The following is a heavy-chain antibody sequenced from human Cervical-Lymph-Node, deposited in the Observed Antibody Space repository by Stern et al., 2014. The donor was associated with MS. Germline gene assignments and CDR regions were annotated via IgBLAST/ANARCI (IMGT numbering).Heavy chain of an antibody. V-gene: IGHV2-5*04. D-gene: IGHD3-16*01. CDR1: GFSLTTSGLG. CDR2: IYGDGDK. CDR3: VGEGNVRTPNFPQ. J-gene: IGHJ1*01. Sequence: QVTLRESGPMLVKPTQTLTLTCTFSGFSLTTSGLGVGWIRQPQGKALEWLPFIYGDGDKRYSPSLKSRLTITKDTSNNQVFLTMTNMNPVDTGTYYCVGEGNVRTPNFPQWGQGTLVIVSS.